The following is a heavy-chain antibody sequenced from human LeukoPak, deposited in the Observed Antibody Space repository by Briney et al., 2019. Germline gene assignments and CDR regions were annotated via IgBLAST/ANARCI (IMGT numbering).Heavy chain of an antibody. CDR3: AKGGDGYSSSWYTRASDY. CDR1: GFTFSSYA. Sequence: GRSLRLSCAASGFTFSSYAMSWVRQAPGKGLEWVSAISGSGGSTYYADSVKGRFTISRDNSKNTLYLQMNSLRAEDTAVYYCAKGGDGYSSSWYTRASDYWGQGTLVTVSS. CDR2: ISGSGGST. J-gene: IGHJ4*02. D-gene: IGHD6-13*01. V-gene: IGHV3-23*01.